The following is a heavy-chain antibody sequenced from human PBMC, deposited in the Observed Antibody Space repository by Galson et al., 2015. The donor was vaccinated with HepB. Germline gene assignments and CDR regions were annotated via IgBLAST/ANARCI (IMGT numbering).Heavy chain of an antibody. CDR2: IYWDDDK. CDR3: AHRRYSNGYGYFDY. Sequence: PALVKPTQTLTLTCTFSGFSLSTTTVGVGWIRQPPGKALEWLALIYWDDDKRYRLSLKSRLTIAKDTSKNQVVLTMSNMDPVDTGTYYCAHRRYSNGYGYFDYWGRGILVTVSS. D-gene: IGHD3-22*01. V-gene: IGHV2-5*02. CDR1: GFSLSTTTVG. J-gene: IGHJ4*02.